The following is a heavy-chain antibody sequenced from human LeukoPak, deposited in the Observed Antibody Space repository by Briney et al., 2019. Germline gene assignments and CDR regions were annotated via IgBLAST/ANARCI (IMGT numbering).Heavy chain of an antibody. CDR2: IWHDGSHK. Sequence: GGSLRLSCTASGFTFSSNGIHWVRQAPGKGLEWVAVIWHDGSHKYYSDPVKGRFTISRDNSKNTLYLQMNSLRVEDTAVYYCARDGSSGYLHFDYWGQGTLVTVSS. CDR1: GFTFSSNG. V-gene: IGHV3-33*01. D-gene: IGHD3-22*01. CDR3: ARDGSSGYLHFDY. J-gene: IGHJ4*02.